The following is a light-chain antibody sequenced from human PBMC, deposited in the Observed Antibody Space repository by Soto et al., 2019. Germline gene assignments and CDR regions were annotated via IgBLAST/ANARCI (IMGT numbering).Light chain of an antibody. CDR1: QSVASSY. J-gene: IGKJ1*01. CDR3: HHFGSLPET. Sequence: EVVLTQSPGTLSLSPGERGTLSCRASQSVASSYLAWYQQKPVRAPRLLFYSASSRATGIPDRFSGSGSGTDFTLTISRLEPEDFSVYYCHHFGSLPETFGQGTNLE. CDR2: SAS. V-gene: IGKV3-20*01.